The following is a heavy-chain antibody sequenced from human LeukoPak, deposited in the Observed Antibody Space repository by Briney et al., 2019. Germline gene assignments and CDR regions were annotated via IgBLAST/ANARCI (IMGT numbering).Heavy chain of an antibody. V-gene: IGHV3-43*02. D-gene: IGHD2/OR15-2a*01. CDR1: GFTIGPYA. J-gene: IGHJ6*02. Sequence: PGGALRLSCAASGFTIGPYAMYWVRHGPGRGLEWVSVIKADGSGTFYADSVRGRFTTSRDNSKNSLYLQMNSLTSEGTALYYCATWAFYHNLDVWGQGTTVSVSS. CDR3: ATWAFYHNLDV. CDR2: IKADGSGT.